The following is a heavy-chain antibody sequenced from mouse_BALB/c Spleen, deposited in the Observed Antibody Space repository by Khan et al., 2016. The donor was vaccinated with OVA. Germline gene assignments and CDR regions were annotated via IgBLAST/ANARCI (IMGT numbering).Heavy chain of an antibody. J-gene: IGHJ4*01. CDR2: IWGGGGT. D-gene: IGHD2-14*01. CDR3: ARAYYRYDGYYAMDY. Sequence: QVQLKQSGPGLVAPSQSLSITCTVSGFSLSRYNIHWVRQPPGKGLEWLGMIWGGGGTDYNSNLKSRLSIRKDNSKSHVFLKMNSLQTDDTAMYYCARAYYRYDGYYAMDYWGQGTPVTVSS. V-gene: IGHV2-6-4*01. CDR1: GFSLSRYN.